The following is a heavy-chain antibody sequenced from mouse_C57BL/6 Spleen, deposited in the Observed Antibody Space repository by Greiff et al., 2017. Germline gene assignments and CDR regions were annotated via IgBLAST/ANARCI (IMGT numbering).Heavy chain of an antibody. Sequence: VQLQQPGAELVKPGASVKMSCKASGYTFTSYWITWVKQRPGQGLEWIGDIYPGSGSTNYNEKFKSKATLTVDTSSSTAYMQLNSLTSEDSAVYYCASQDYDYDAASYAMDDWGQGTTVTVSS. CDR3: ASQDYDYDAASYAMDD. CDR2: IYPGSGST. V-gene: IGHV1-55*01. D-gene: IGHD2-4*01. CDR1: GYTFTSYW. J-gene: IGHJ4*01.